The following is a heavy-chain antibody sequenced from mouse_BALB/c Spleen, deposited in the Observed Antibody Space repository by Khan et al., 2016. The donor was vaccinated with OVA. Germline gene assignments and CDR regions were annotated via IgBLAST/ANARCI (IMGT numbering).Heavy chain of an antibody. D-gene: IGHD1-2*01. J-gene: IGHJ2*01. V-gene: IGHV3-2*02. Sequence: EVKLEVSGPGLVKPSQSLSLTCTVTAYSITSGYGWNWIRQFPGNKLEWMGYISYRGSTNSNPSLKSRISITRDTSKNQFFLQLNSVTTEDTATYYCARTARIKYWGQGTTLTVSS. CDR2: ISYRGST. CDR1: AYSITSGYG. CDR3: ARTARIKY.